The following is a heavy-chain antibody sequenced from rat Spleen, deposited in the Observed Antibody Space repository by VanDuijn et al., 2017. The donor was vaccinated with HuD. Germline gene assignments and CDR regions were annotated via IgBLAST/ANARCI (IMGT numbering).Heavy chain of an antibody. V-gene: IGHV5-25*01. CDR3: VKDMSYYDGYYHPFDY. Sequence: EVQLVESGGGLVQPGRSLKLSCAASGFIFSDHYVAWVRQAPTKGLEWVASISIGGGNTYYRDSVMGRFTISRDNAKNTLYLQMDSLRSEDTATYYCVKDMSYYDGYYHPFDYWGQGVMVTVSP. J-gene: IGHJ2*01. CDR2: ISIGGGNT. D-gene: IGHD1-12*03. CDR1: GFIFSDHY.